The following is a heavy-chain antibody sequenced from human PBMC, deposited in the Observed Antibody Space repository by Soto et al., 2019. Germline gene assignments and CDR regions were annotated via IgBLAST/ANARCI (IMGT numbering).Heavy chain of an antibody. D-gene: IGHD1-26*01. Sequence: QVQVEQSGAEVKKPGASVKVSCKASGYTLSDYYMHWVRQAPGQVREWMGWINPKSGDTNYAQKFQGRVTMTRDTYISTAYMELSRLRSDDTAVYYCARSSGSYSYYGMDVWGQGTTVTVSS. CDR1: GYTLSDYY. V-gene: IGHV1-2*02. CDR2: INPKSGDT. J-gene: IGHJ6*02. CDR3: ARSSGSYSYYGMDV.